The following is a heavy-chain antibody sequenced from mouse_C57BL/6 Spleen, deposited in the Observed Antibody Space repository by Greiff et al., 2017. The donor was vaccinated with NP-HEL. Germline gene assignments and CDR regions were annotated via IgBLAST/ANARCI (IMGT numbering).Heavy chain of an antibody. CDR1: GYTFTSYW. D-gene: IGHD2-3*01. J-gene: IGHJ4*01. V-gene: IGHV1-53*01. CDR2: INPSNGGT. CDR3: ARKGYYVGYAMDY. Sequence: QVQLKQPGTELVKPGASVKLSCKASGYTFTSYWMHWVKQRPGQGLEWIGNINPSNGGTNYNEKFKSKATLTVDKSSSTAYMQLSSLTSEDSAVYYCARKGYYVGYAMDYWGQGTSVTVSS.